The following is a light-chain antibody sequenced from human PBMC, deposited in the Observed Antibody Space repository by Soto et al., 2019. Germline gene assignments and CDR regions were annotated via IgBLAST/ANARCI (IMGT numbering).Light chain of an antibody. CDR3: QQSFNSPT. Sequence: DIQMTQSPSSLSASVGDRVTLTCRASQNIDNLLNWSHHKPGKAPKLLISGTSTLESGVPPGFSGSGSGTVFTLTISSLQAEHVGIYYCQQSFNSPTFGQGTKLEIK. CDR2: GTS. J-gene: IGKJ2*01. CDR1: QNIDNL. V-gene: IGKV1-39*01.